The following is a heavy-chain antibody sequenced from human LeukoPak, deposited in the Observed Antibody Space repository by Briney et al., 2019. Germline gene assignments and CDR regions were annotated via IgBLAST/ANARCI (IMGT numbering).Heavy chain of an antibody. Sequence: SETLSLTCTVSGGSISSSSYYWGWIRQPPGKGLEWIGSIYYSGSTYYNPSLKSRVTISVDTSKNQFSLKLSSVTAADTAVYYCARDGAMAARNWFDPWGQGTLVTVSS. J-gene: IGHJ5*02. CDR3: ARDGAMAARNWFDP. D-gene: IGHD6-6*01. CDR2: IYYSGST. V-gene: IGHV4-39*07. CDR1: GGSISSSSYY.